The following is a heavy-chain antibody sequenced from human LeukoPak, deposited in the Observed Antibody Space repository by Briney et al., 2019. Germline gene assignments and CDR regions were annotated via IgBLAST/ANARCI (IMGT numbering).Heavy chain of an antibody. J-gene: IGHJ6*04. CDR1: GFTFSSYA. CDR2: ISESGDKT. V-gene: IGHV3-23*01. CDR3: AELGITMIGGV. Sequence: GGSLRLSCAASGFTFSSYAMSWVRQAPGKGLEWVSCISESGDKTYYADSVQGRFTMSRDNSKSTLYLQMNSLRAEDTAVYYCAELGITMIGGVWGKGTTVTISS. D-gene: IGHD3-10*02.